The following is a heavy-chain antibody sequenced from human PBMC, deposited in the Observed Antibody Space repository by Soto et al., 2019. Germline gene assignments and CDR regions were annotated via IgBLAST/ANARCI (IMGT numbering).Heavy chain of an antibody. J-gene: IGHJ5*02. CDR1: GGSITSANW. V-gene: IGHV4-4*02. CDR2: ISHSGIT. CDR3: ARVLRGWFDP. Sequence: SETLSLTCAVSGGSITSANWWTWVRQPPGGGLEWIGEISHSGITNYKASLKSRVTMSVDKTKNDVSLKLTSVAAADTAVYYCARVLRGWFDPWGQGTPVTVSS.